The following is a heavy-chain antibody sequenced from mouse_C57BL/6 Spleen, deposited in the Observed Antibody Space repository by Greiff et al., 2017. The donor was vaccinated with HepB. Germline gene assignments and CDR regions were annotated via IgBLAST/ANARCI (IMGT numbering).Heavy chain of an antibody. Sequence: VQLKESGPELVKPGASVKISCKASGYAFSSSWMNWVKQRPGKGLEWIGRIYPGDGDTNYNGKFKGKATLTADKSSSTAYMQLSSLTSEDSAVYFCARSVVARYWYFDVWGTGTTVTVSS. CDR3: ARSVVARYWYFDV. J-gene: IGHJ1*03. CDR1: GYAFSSSW. D-gene: IGHD1-1*01. CDR2: IYPGDGDT. V-gene: IGHV1-82*01.